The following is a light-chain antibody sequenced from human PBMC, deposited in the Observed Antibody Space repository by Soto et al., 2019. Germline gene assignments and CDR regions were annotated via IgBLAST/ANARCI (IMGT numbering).Light chain of an antibody. CDR1: QSLVHSDGNTY. Sequence: DIVMTQTPLSSPVTLGQPASISCRSSQSLVHSDGNTYLSWLHQRPGQPPRLLIYQISNRFSGVPDRFSGSGAGTDVTLKISRVEAEDVGVYYCMQATQFPNTFGQGTTVDIK. CDR2: QIS. J-gene: IGKJ2*01. CDR3: MQATQFPNT. V-gene: IGKV2-24*01.